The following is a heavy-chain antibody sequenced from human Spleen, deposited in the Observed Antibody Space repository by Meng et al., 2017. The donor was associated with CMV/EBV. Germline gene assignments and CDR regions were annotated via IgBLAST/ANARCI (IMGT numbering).Heavy chain of an antibody. CDR3: ARDRKHYGERGWFDP. Sequence: QLQRREPGPGCVHPCQTLSLTCTVSGGSISSGDYYWSWIRQPPGKGLEWIGYIYYSGSTYSNASLKSRVTISIDRSKNQFSLKLSSVTAADTAVYYCARDRKHYGERGWFDPWGQGTLVTVSS. D-gene: IGHD4-17*01. J-gene: IGHJ5*02. CDR1: GGSISSGDYY. V-gene: IGHV4-30-4*01. CDR2: IYYSGST.